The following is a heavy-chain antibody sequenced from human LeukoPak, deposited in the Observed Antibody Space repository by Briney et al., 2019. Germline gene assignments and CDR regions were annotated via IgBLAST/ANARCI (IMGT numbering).Heavy chain of an antibody. J-gene: IGHJ5*02. CDR3: ARRLAGRWFDP. CDR2: ISAYNGNT. V-gene: IGHV1-18*01. Sequence: AAVKVSCKASGGTFSSYAISWVRQAPGQGLEWMGWISAYNGNTNYAQKLQGRVTMTTDTSTSTAYMELRSLRSDDTAVYYCARRLAGRWFDPWGQGTLVTVSS. CDR1: GGTFSSYA.